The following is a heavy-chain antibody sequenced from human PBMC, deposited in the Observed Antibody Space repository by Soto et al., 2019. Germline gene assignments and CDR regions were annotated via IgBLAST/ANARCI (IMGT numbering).Heavy chain of an antibody. Sequence: SVKVSCKASGFTFTSSAVQWVRQARGQRLEWIGWIVVGSGNTNYAQKFQERVTITRDMSTSTAYMELSSLRSEDTAVYYCAAVSTYYDFWSGYPYFDYWGQGTLVTVSS. CDR1: GFTFTSSA. CDR2: IVVGSGNT. D-gene: IGHD3-3*01. V-gene: IGHV1-58*01. J-gene: IGHJ4*02. CDR3: AAVSTYYDFWSGYPYFDY.